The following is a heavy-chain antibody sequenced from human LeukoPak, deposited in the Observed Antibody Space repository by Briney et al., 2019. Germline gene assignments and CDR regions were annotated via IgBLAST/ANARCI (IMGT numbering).Heavy chain of an antibody. V-gene: IGHV3-53*01. Sequence: PGGSLRLSCAASGFTVSSNYMTWVRQAPGKGLEWVSVIYSGGSTYYADSVKGRFTISRDNSKNTLYLQTNSLRAEDTAVYYCARATASRFDYWGQGTLVTVSS. D-gene: IGHD4-17*01. CDR2: IYSGGST. J-gene: IGHJ4*02. CDR1: GFTVSSNY. CDR3: ARATASRFDY.